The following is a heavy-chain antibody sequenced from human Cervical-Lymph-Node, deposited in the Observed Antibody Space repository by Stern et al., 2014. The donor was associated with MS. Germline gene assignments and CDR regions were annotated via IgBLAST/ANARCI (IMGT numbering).Heavy chain of an antibody. Sequence: QVTLKESGPTLVKPTQTLTLTCTFSGFSLSTSGVGVAWIRPPPGKALEWLALIYWDDDKRYSPSLKSRLTITKDTSKNQVVLTMTNMDPVDTATYYCAHTPYYDSSGYYDYWGQGTLVTVSS. CDR2: IYWDDDK. CDR1: GFSLSTSGVG. V-gene: IGHV2-5*02. D-gene: IGHD3-22*01. CDR3: AHTPYYDSSGYYDY. J-gene: IGHJ4*02.